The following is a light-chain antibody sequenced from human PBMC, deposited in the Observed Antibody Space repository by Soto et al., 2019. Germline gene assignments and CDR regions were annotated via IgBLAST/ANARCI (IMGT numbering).Light chain of an antibody. CDR3: QQADTFPIT. CDR1: QGISRS. Sequence: DIQMTQSPSSVSASVGDRVTITCQASQGISRSLAWYQQKPGKAPKLLIYSASSLQSGVPSRFRGSGFGTDFTLTISRLQPEDFETYYCQQADTFPITFGQGTRLEIK. V-gene: IGKV1D-12*01. CDR2: SAS. J-gene: IGKJ5*01.